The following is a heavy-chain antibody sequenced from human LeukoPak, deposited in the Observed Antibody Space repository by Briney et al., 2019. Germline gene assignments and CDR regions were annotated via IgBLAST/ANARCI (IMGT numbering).Heavy chain of an antibody. Sequence: GGSLRLSCAASGFSFSSYAVHWVRQAPGKGLEWVALIWNDGSNQYYADSVKGRFTISRDDSKNMLYLQMNSLRAEDTAVYYCARDGREYNWFDPWGQGTLVTVSS. J-gene: IGHJ5*02. CDR1: GFSFSSYA. CDR2: IWNDGSNQ. V-gene: IGHV3-33*01. D-gene: IGHD3-10*01. CDR3: ARDGREYNWFDP.